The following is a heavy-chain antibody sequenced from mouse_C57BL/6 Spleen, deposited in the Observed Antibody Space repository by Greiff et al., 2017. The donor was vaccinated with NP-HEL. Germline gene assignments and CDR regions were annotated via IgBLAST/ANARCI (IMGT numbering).Heavy chain of an antibody. D-gene: IGHD3-2*02. J-gene: IGHJ4*01. CDR1: GYSFTRYY. Sequence: QVQLQQSGPELVKPGASVKISCKASGYSFTRYYIHWVKQRPGQGLEWIGWIYPGSGNTKYNEKFKGKATLTADTSSSTAYMQLSSLTAEDSAVYYCARQLRPSYAMDYWGQGTSVTVSS. V-gene: IGHV1-66*01. CDR3: ARQLRPSYAMDY. CDR2: IYPGSGNT.